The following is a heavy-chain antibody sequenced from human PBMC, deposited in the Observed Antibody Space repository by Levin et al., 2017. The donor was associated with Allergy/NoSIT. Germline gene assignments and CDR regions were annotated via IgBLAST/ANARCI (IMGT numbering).Heavy chain of an antibody. J-gene: IGHJ1*01. CDR2: VYDIGTT. V-gene: IGHV4-59*01. CDR1: GASLGSFY. Sequence: GSLRLSCSVSGASLGSFYWSWIRQSPGKGLEWVGYVYDIGTTKYNPSLKSRLTMSIDTSKNQFSLELASVTPADTAIYYCASSFPNCYGTNGYYLDSLQDWGQGTLVTVSS. CDR3: ASSFPNCYGTNGYYLDSLQD. D-gene: IGHD4-17*01.